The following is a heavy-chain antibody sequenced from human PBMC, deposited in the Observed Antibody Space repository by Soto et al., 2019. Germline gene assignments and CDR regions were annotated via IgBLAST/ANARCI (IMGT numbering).Heavy chain of an antibody. D-gene: IGHD5-12*01. CDR2: ITYDGSQT. V-gene: IGHV3-30*18. Sequence: PGGSLRLSCAASGFTFSSHGMHWVRQAPGKGLEWVAVITYDGSQTYYADSVRGRFTISRDNAKSTLYLQMSLRTEDTAVYYCANDVDSTWSLGHGMDVWGQGTTVTVSS. J-gene: IGHJ6*02. CDR1: GFTFSSHG. CDR3: ANDVDSTWSLGHGMDV.